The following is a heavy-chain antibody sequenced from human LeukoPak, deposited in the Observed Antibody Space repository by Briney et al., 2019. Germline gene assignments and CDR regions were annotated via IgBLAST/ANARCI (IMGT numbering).Heavy chain of an antibody. V-gene: IGHV4-4*07. CDR2: IYTSGST. J-gene: IGHJ6*03. CDR3: ARDRGLGSPTYMDV. Sequence: PSETLSLTCTVSGGSISSYYWSWIRQPAGKGLEWIGRIYTSGSTNYNPSLKSRVTMSVDTSKNQFSLKLSSVTAADTAVYYCARDRGLGSPTYMDVWGKGTTVTLSS. CDR1: GGSISSYY. D-gene: IGHD1-26*01.